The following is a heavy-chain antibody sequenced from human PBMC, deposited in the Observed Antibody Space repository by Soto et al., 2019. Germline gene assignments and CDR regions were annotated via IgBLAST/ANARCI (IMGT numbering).Heavy chain of an antibody. CDR2: IIPIFVTA. J-gene: IGHJ3*01. V-gene: IGHV1-69*13. D-gene: IGHD6-13*01. Sequence: PVKLSCKASGDTFSIYPISCVLKAPRQGLEWMGGIIPIFVTANYAQKFQGRVTITADESTSTAYMALSRLRSADTAVYYCARYFWSSSSRRPSHQDAFDLWGQRTMVTV. CDR3: ARYFWSSSSRRPSHQDAFDL. CDR1: GDTFSIYP.